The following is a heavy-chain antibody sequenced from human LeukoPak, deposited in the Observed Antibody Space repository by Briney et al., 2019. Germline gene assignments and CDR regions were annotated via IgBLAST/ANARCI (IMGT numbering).Heavy chain of an antibody. CDR2: INHSGST. J-gene: IGHJ4*02. Sequence: SETLSLTCAVYGRSFSGYYWSWIRQPPGKGLEWIGEINHSGSTNYNPSLKSRVTISVDTSKNQFSLKLSSVTAADTAVYYCARGGSRDYYDSSGLLDYWGQGTLVTVSS. CDR3: ARGGSRDYYDSSGLLDY. CDR1: GRSFSGYY. V-gene: IGHV4-34*01. D-gene: IGHD3-22*01.